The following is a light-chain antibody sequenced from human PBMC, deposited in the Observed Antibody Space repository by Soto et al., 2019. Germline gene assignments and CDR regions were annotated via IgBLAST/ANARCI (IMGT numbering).Light chain of an antibody. V-gene: IGLV2-8*01. CDR1: SSDIGGYNY. CDR3: SSYEGNNMYVV. Sequence: QSALTQPPSASGSPGQSVAISCTGTSSDIGGYNYVSWYQQYPGTAPKLILYEVSTRPSGVPDRFSGSKSGNTASLTVSGLQADDEAHYYCSSYEGNNMYVVFGGGTKLTVL. CDR2: EVS. J-gene: IGLJ2*01.